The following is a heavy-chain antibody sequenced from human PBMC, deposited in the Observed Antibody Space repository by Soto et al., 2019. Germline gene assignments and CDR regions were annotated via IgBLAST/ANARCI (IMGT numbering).Heavy chain of an antibody. D-gene: IGHD6-19*01. CDR1: GGSINSSSYF. J-gene: IGHJ5*02. V-gene: IGHV4-39*01. CDR3: ARHYSSGSRNWVDP. Sequence: PETLCLTCRVSGGSINSSSYFWWWVRQTPGEGLERIGRIYYSGSPYYNPSLRSRVTIYVETSQNQFSLKLSSVTAADTAVFYCARHYSSGSRNWVDPWCQGPLVT. CDR2: IYYSGSP.